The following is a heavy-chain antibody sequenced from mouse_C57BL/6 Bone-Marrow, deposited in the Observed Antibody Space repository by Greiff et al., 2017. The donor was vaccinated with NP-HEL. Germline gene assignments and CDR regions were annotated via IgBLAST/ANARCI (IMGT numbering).Heavy chain of an antibody. CDR3: TGRRLRDYAMDY. CDR2: IRLKSDNYAT. J-gene: IGHJ4*01. D-gene: IGHD2-4*01. CDR1: GFTFSNYW. V-gene: IGHV6-3*01. Sequence: EVKVEESGGGLVQPGGSMKLSCVASGFTFSNYWMNWVRQSPEKGLEWVAQIRLKSDNYATHYAESVKGRFTISRDDSKSSVYLQMNNLRAEDTGIYYCTGRRLRDYAMDYWGQGTSVTVSS.